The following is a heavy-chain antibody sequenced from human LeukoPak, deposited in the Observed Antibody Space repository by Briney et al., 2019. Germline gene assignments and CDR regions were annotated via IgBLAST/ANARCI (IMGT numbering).Heavy chain of an antibody. V-gene: IGHV1-18*01. J-gene: IGHJ5*02. Sequence: ASVKVSCKASGYSFINFGLSWVRQAPGQGLEWMGWISAYNGNTNYAQKLQGRVTMTTDTSTSTAYMELRSLRSDDTAVYYCARDRSWSGSGWEENWFDPWGQGTLVTVSS. CDR1: GYSFINFG. D-gene: IGHD6-19*01. CDR2: ISAYNGNT. CDR3: ARDRSWSGSGWEENWFDP.